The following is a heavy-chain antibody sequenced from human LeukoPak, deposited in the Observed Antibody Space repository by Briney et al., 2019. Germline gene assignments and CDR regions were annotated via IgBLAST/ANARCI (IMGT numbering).Heavy chain of an antibody. CDR3: ARDGILTGYLY. J-gene: IGHJ4*02. CDR2: IYYSGTT. CDR1: GGSLNSPNYY. Sequence: SETLSLTCIVSGGSLNSPNYYWGWIRQPPGKGLEWIGTIYYSGTTYYNPSLKSRLTISVDTSKNQFSLKLTSVTAADTAVYYCARDGILTGYLYWGQGTLVTVSS. V-gene: IGHV4-39*02. D-gene: IGHD3-9*01.